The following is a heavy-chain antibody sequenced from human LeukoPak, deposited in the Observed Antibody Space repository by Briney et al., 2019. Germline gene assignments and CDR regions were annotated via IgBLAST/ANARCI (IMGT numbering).Heavy chain of an antibody. CDR1: GFAFRSYA. V-gene: IGHV3-23*01. D-gene: IGHD4-17*01. CDR2: LSGSGGNA. CDR3: AKDNGDYGFDY. Sequence: GGSLRLSCAASGFAFRSYAMSWVRQAPGKGLEWVSALSGSGGNAYYADAVKGRFTISRDNSKNTLYLQMSSLRAEDTAVYYCAKDNGDYGFDYWGQGTLPTVSS. J-gene: IGHJ4*02.